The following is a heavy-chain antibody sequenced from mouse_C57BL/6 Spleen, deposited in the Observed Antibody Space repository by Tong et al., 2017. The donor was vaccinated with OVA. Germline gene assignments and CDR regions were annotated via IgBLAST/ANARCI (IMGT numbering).Heavy chain of an antibody. Sequence: EVQLQESGGGLVQPGGSRKLSCAASGFTFSSFGMHWVRQAPEKGLEWVAYISSGSSTIYYADTVKGRFTISRDNPKNTRFLQMTSLRSEDTAMYYCARSDYDGGYYFDYWGQGTTLTVSS. CDR1: GFTFSSFG. CDR3: ARSDYDGGYYFDY. D-gene: IGHD2-4*01. CDR2: ISSGSSTI. V-gene: IGHV5-17*02. J-gene: IGHJ2*01.